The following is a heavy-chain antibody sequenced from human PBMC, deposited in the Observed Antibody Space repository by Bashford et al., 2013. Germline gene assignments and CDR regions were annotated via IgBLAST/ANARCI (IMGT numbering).Heavy chain of an antibody. CDR1: GGSFSGYY. Sequence: SETLSLTCAVYGGSFSGYYWSWIRQPPGKGLEWIGEINHSGSTNYNPSLKSRVTISVDTSKNQFSLKLSSVTAADTAVYYCARGYYGSGSYYRVNYYYGMDVWGQGTTVTVSS. J-gene: IGHJ6*02. D-gene: IGHD3-10*01. V-gene: IGHV4-34*01. CDR2: INHSGST. CDR3: ARGYYGSGSYYRVNYYYGMDV.